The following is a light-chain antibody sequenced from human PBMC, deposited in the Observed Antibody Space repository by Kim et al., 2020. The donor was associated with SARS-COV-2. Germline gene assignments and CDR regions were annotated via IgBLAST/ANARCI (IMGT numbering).Light chain of an antibody. CDR1: RGSIASSN. CDR3: QSYDSSNQGVV. V-gene: IGLV6-57*03. Sequence: TATTSCTRRRGSIASSNVQWYQQRPASAPPTVIYEDNQRPSGGPHRFSGSIDSSSNSASLTISGLKTEDEADYYCQSYDSSNQGVVFGGGTQLTVL. CDR2: EDN. J-gene: IGLJ2*01.